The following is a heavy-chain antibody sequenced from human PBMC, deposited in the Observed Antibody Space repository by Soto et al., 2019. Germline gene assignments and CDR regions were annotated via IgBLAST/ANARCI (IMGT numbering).Heavy chain of an antibody. CDR2: INPSGGT. CDR3: ARVLAARASRDFDY. V-gene: IGHV4-34*01. CDR1: GGSFSTDY. J-gene: IGHJ4*02. D-gene: IGHD6-6*01. Sequence: QVQLQQWGAGLLKPSETLSLTCAVYGGSFSTDYWSWIRQPPGKGLEWIGEINPSGGTNYNPSLKSRVSIPVATSKNQFSLKLRSVTAADTAVYYFARVLAARASRDFDYWGQGTLVTVSS.